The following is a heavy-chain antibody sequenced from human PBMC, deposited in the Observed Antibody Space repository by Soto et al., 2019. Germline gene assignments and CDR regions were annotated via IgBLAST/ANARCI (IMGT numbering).Heavy chain of an antibody. CDR2: IWYDGSNK. J-gene: IGHJ4*02. CDR3: ARDFHAPVGAPFDY. Sequence: GGSLRLSCAASGFTFSSYGMHWVRQAPGKGLEWVAVIWYDGSNKYYADSVKGRFTISRDNSKNTLYLQMNSLRAEDTAVYCCARDFHAPVGAPFDYWGQGTLVTVSS. CDR1: GFTFSSYG. V-gene: IGHV3-33*08. D-gene: IGHD1-26*01.